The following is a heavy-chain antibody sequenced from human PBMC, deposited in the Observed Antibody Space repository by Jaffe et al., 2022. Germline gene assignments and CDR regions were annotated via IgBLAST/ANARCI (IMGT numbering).Heavy chain of an antibody. CDR3: AKDAKRNGYYDFWSGYYHHANWFDP. CDR2: IRYDGSNK. CDR1: GFTFSSYG. D-gene: IGHD3-3*01. Sequence: QVQLVESGGGVVQPGGSLRLSCAASGFTFSSYGMHWVRQAPGKGLEWVAFIRYDGSNKYYADSVKGRFTISRDNSKNTLYLQMNSLRAEDTAVYYCAKDAKRNGYYDFWSGYYHHANWFDPWGQGTLVTVSS. V-gene: IGHV3-30*02. J-gene: IGHJ5*02.